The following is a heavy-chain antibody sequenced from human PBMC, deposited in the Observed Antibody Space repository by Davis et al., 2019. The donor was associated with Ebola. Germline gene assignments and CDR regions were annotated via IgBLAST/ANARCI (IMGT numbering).Heavy chain of an antibody. D-gene: IGHD2-15*01. V-gene: IGHV1-2*04. CDR2: INPNSGGT. Sequence: AASVKVSCKASGYTFTGYYMHWVRQAPGQGLEWMGWINPNSGGTNYAQKFQGWVTMTRDTSISTAYMELSRLRSDDTAVYYCARGGYCSGGSCYFVDHWGQGTLVTVSS. J-gene: IGHJ4*02. CDR1: GYTFTGYY. CDR3: ARGGYCSGGSCYFVDH.